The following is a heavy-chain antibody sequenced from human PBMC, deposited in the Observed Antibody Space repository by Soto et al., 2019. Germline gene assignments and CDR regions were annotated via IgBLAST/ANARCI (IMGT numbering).Heavy chain of an antibody. V-gene: IGHV4-30-4*02. J-gene: IGHJ6*02. CDR3: HRAGTSFYLEMDF. Sequence: SETLGLTCTVSGGSISSGGYYLSWVRQPPGKGLEWIAYIYNGGSTYYNQSLKSRMTIYVDRSKNQFSLNVSSVTASDTAVYYGHRAGTSFYLEMDFWGLGTTVTVSS. CDR1: GGSISSGGYY. D-gene: IGHD1-1*01. CDR2: IYNGGST.